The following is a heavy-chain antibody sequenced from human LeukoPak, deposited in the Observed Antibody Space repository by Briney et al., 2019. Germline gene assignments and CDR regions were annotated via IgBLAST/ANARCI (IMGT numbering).Heavy chain of an antibody. CDR2: ISSSSSYI. D-gene: IGHD3-10*01. CDR3: ARGAMVRGVIITPEFDY. Sequence: GGSLRLSCAASGSTFSSYSMNWVRQAPGKGLEWVSSISSSSSYIYYADSVKGRFTISRDNAKNSLYLQMNSLRAEDTAVYYCARGAMVRGVIITPEFDYWGQGTLVTVSS. CDR1: GSTFSSYS. V-gene: IGHV3-21*01. J-gene: IGHJ4*02.